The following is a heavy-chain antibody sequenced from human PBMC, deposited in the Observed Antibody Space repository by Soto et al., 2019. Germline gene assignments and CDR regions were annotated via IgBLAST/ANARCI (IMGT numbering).Heavy chain of an antibody. V-gene: IGHV4-59*01. J-gene: IGHJ4*02. CDR3: ARKGYSSAPFDH. Sequence: PAESLTLTCTVSGGSISSYYWSWIRQPPGKGLEWVGYIYSSGSTNYHPSLKSGVTISVDTSKHQFSLKLSSVTAADTAGYFCARKGYSSAPFDHWGQGTLVTVSS. D-gene: IGHD6-25*01. CDR1: GGSISSYY. CDR2: IYSSGST.